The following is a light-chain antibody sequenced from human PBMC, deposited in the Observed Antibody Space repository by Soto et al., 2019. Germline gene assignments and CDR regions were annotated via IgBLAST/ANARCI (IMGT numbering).Light chain of an antibody. V-gene: IGKV1-39*01. Sequence: DIQLTQSPSSLSASVGDRVSITCRASQSISSYLNWYQQKPGKAPTVLIYAASSLQSGVPSRFSGSGSGTEFTLTITSLQPEDFATYYCQQSYSTLYTFGRGTKLEIK. CDR2: AAS. CDR3: QQSYSTLYT. CDR1: QSISSY. J-gene: IGKJ2*01.